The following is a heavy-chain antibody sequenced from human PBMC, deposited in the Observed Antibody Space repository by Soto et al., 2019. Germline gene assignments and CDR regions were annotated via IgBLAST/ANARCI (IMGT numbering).Heavy chain of an antibody. CDR2: IYYSGST. Sequence: QVQLQESGPGLVKPSQTLSLTCTVSGGSISSGGYYWSWIRQHPGKGLEWIGYIYYSGSTYYNPSLKSRVTISVDTSKNQFSLKLSSVTAADTAVYYCARERITMIVVVPATGGMDVWGQGTTVTVSS. CDR3: ARERITMIVVVPATGGMDV. CDR1: GGSISSGGYY. J-gene: IGHJ6*02. V-gene: IGHV4-31*03. D-gene: IGHD3-22*01.